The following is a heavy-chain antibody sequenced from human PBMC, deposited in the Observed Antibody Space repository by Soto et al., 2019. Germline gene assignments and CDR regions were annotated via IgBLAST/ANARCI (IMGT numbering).Heavy chain of an antibody. Sequence: GESLKISCKGSGYRFSSYWIAWVRQMPGKGLEWMGIIYPGDSDTIYNPSFQGQVTMSVDNSINTAYLRWSSLKASDTAMYYCARKGSNGAYYSYGMDVWDQGPPLTVSS. J-gene: IGHJ6*02. D-gene: IGHD2-8*01. CDR2: IYPGDSDT. V-gene: IGHV5-51*01. CDR3: ARKGSNGAYYSYGMDV. CDR1: GYRFSSYW.